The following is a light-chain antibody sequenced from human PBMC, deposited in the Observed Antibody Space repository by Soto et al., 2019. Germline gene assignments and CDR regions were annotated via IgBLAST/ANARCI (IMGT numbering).Light chain of an antibody. CDR2: GNS. CDR3: QSYDSSLRGVV. V-gene: IGLV1-40*01. Sequence: QSVLTQPPSVSGAPGQRVTISCTGSSSNIGAGYDVHWYQQLPGTAPKLLIYGNSNRPSGVPDRFSRSKSGTSASLAITGLQAEDEADYYCQSYDSSLRGVVFGGGTKLTVL. J-gene: IGLJ2*01. CDR1: SSNIGAGYD.